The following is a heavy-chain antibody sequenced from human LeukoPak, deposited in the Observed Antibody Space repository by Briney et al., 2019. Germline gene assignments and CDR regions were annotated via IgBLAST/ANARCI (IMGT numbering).Heavy chain of an antibody. J-gene: IGHJ4*02. D-gene: IGHD5-18*01. Sequence: SETLSLTCTVSGGSISSYYWSWIRQPPGKGLEWIGYIYYSGSTNYNPSLKSRVTISVDTSKNQFSLKLSPVTAADTAVYYCARFRGYSYGAYFDYWGQGTLVTVSS. CDR1: GGSISSYY. CDR2: IYYSGST. CDR3: ARFRGYSYGAYFDY. V-gene: IGHV4-59*01.